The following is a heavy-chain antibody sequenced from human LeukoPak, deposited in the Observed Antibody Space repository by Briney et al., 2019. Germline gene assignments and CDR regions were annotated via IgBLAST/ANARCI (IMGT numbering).Heavy chain of an antibody. V-gene: IGHV3-30-3*01. D-gene: IGHD7-27*01. CDR3: ATTGEFYKGDY. CDR1: GFTFSSYA. CDR2: ISYDGSNK. Sequence: GGPLRLSCAASGFTFSSYAMHWVRQAPGKGLEWVAVISYDGSNKYYADSVKGRFTISRDNSKNTLYLQMNSLRAEDTAVYYCATTGEFYKGDYWGQGTLVTVSS. J-gene: IGHJ4*02.